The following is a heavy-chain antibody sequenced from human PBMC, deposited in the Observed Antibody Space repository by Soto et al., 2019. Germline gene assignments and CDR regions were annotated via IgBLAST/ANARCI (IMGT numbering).Heavy chain of an antibody. D-gene: IGHD3-9*01. CDR3: ATGGPYYDILTGLDSDY. Sequence: GGSLRLSCAASGFTFSSYGMHWVRQAPGKGLEWVAVISYDGSNKYYADSVKGRFTISRDNSKNTLYLQMNSLRAEDTAVYYCATGGPYYDILTGLDSDYWGQGTLVTVSS. CDR1: GFTFSSYG. J-gene: IGHJ4*02. V-gene: IGHV3-30*03. CDR2: ISYDGSNK.